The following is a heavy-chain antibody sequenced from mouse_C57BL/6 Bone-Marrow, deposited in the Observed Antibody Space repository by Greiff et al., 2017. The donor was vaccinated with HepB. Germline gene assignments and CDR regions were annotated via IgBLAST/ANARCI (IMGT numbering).Heavy chain of an antibody. J-gene: IGHJ1*03. D-gene: IGHD1-1*01. CDR1: GYTFTDYN. Sequence: VQLQQSGPELVKPGASVKIPCKASGYTFTDYNMDWVKQSHGKSLEWIGDINPNNGGTIYNQKFKGKATLTVDKSSSTAYMELRSLTSEDTAVYYWARPLYGSSYWYFDGWGTGTTVTVSS. CDR3: ARPLYGSSYWYFDG. CDR2: INPNNGGT. V-gene: IGHV1-18*01.